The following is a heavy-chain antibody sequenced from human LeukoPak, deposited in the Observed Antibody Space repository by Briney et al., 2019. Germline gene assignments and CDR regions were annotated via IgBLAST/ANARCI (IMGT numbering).Heavy chain of an antibody. D-gene: IGHD6-6*01. CDR1: GVTSNY. CDR2: IYNGGTT. Sequence: GGSLRLSCAASGVTSNYMTWVRQAPGKGLEWVSVIYNGGTTYYADSVKGRFTISRDNSKSTLFVYLQMNSLRTDDTAPYYCAGGGEAARSLAYWGQGALVIVSS. V-gene: IGHV3-66*02. CDR3: AGGGEAARSLAY. J-gene: IGHJ4*02.